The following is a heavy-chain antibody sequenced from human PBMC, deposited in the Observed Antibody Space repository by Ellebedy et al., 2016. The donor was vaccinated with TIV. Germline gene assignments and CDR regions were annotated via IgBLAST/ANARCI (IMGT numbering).Heavy chain of an antibody. J-gene: IGHJ4*02. CDR2: INPSGGST. Sequence: ASVKVSCXASGGTFSSYAISWVRQATGQGLEWMGIINPSGGSTSYAQKLQGRVTMTTDTSTSTAYMELRSLRSDDTAVYYCAREGPYYYDSSGYLPLGYWGQGTLVTVSS. CDR3: AREGPYYYDSSGYLPLGY. D-gene: IGHD3-22*01. V-gene: IGHV1-46*01. CDR1: GGTFSSYA.